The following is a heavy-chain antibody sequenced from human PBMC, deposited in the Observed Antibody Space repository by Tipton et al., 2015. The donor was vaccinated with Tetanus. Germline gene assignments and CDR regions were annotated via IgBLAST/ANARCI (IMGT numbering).Heavy chain of an antibody. CDR1: RGSISSDIYN. D-gene: IGHD1-26*01. CDR3: ARHGRAESDTTQHFDS. V-gene: IGHV4-61*05. Sequence: TLSLTCTVSRGSISSDIYNWGWIRQPPGKGLEWIGYIYYSASVHYNRSLRTRVTISAGTSKNQLFLKLSSVSAADTAVYYCARHGRAESDTTQHFDSWGQGTLVTVSS. CDR2: IYYSASV. J-gene: IGHJ4*02.